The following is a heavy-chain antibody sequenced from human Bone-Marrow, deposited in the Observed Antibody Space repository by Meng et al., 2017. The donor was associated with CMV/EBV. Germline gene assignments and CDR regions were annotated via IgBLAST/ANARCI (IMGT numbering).Heavy chain of an antibody. CDR3: TTDISPSYDILTGSGGYYYYYGMDV. CDR2: IWYDGSNK. Sequence: GESLKISCAASGFTFSSYGMHWVRQAPGKGLEWVAVIWYDGSNKYYADSVKGRFTISRDNSKNTLYLQMNSLRAEDTAVYYCTTDISPSYDILTGSGGYYYYYGMDVWGQGTTVTVSS. CDR1: GFTFSSYG. V-gene: IGHV3-33*01. D-gene: IGHD3-9*01. J-gene: IGHJ6*02.